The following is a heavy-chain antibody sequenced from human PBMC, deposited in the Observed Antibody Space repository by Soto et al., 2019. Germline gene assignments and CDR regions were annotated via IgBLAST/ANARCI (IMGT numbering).Heavy chain of an antibody. CDR2: INAGNGNT. CDR3: ARVRITMVRGVNGSDYYYYMDV. V-gene: IGHV1-3*01. D-gene: IGHD3-10*01. J-gene: IGHJ6*03. Sequence: QVQLVQSGAEVKKPGASVKVSCKASGYTFTSYAMHWVRQAPGQRLEWMGWINAGNGNTKYSQKFQGRVTITRDTAASTAYMELSRLRSEDTAVYYCARVRITMVRGVNGSDYYYYMDVWGKGTTVTVSS. CDR1: GYTFTSYA.